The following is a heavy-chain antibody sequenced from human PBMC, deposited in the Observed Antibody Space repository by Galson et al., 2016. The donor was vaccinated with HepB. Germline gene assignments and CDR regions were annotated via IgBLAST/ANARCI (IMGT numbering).Heavy chain of an antibody. CDR1: GFTFSSYS. D-gene: IGHD5-18*01. CDR2: ISSSSSYI. CDR3: ARARVGYQDAFDI. Sequence: FLRPSCAAPGFTFSSYSMNWVRQAPGKGLEWVSSISSSSSYIYYADSVKGRFTISRDNAKNSLYLQMNSLRAEDTAVYYCARARVGYQDAFDIWGQGTMVTVSS. J-gene: IGHJ3*02. V-gene: IGHV3-21*01.